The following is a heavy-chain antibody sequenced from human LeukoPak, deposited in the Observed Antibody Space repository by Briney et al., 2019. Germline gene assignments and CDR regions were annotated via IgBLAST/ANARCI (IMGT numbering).Heavy chain of an antibody. CDR2: ISYDGSNK. CDR3: AREGSGID. CDR1: GFTFSSYA. Sequence: GRSLRLSCAASGFTFSSYAMHWVRQAPGKGLEWVAVISYDGSNKYYADSVKGRFTISRDNSKNTLYLQMNSLRAEDTAVYYCAREGSGIDWGQGTLVTLST. J-gene: IGHJ4*02. D-gene: IGHD3-10*01. V-gene: IGHV3-30-3*01.